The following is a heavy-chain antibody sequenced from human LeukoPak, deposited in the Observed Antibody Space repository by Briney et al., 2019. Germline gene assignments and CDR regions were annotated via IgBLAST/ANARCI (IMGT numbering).Heavy chain of an antibody. D-gene: IGHD6-19*01. Sequence: PSETLSLTCTVSGVSISAYYWTWIRQPPGKGMEWIGYIFYTGATNYNPSLKSRVTMSADTSNNQISLKLSSVTASDTAVYYCARHASAVAAPGYWGQGTLVTVSS. CDR1: GVSISAYY. CDR3: ARHASAVAAPGY. J-gene: IGHJ4*02. V-gene: IGHV4-59*08. CDR2: IFYTGAT.